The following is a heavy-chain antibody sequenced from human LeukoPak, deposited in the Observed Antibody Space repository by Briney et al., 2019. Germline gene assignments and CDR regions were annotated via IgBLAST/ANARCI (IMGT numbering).Heavy chain of an antibody. CDR1: GFTFSSYS. J-gene: IGHJ5*02. V-gene: IGHV3-21*01. Sequence: GGSLRLSCAASGFTFSSYSMNWVRQAPGKGLEWVSSISSSSSYIYYADSVKGRFTISRDNAKNSLYLQMNSLRAEDTAVYCCARGYYYGSGSYYSRLVGSWFDPWGQGTLVTVSS. D-gene: IGHD3-10*01. CDR2: ISSSSSYI. CDR3: ARGYYYGSGSYYSRLVGSWFDP.